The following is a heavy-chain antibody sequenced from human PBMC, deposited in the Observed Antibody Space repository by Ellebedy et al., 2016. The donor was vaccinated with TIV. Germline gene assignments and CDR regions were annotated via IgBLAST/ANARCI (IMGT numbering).Heavy chain of an antibody. Sequence: GESLKISCAASGFTFSTYVMNWVRQAPGKGLEWIAYINTSSTTTHYTDSVRGRFTISRDNAKSTLYLQMNSLRAEDTAVYYCARDPYNWNGPFDYWGQGTLVTVSS. V-gene: IGHV3-48*03. CDR2: INTSSTTT. CDR3: ARDPYNWNGPFDY. D-gene: IGHD1-20*01. J-gene: IGHJ4*02. CDR1: GFTFSTYV.